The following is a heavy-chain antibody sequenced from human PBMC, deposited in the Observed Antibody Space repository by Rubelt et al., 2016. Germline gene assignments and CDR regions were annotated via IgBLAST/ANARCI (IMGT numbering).Heavy chain of an antibody. V-gene: IGHV3-53*01. CDR2: IYIGDTT. D-gene: IGHD7-27*01. CDR1: GFTVSSNY. CDR3: ARGGKWGSKSYFDY. Sequence: EVQLVESGGGLIQPGGSLRLSCAASGFTVSSNYMNWVRPAPGKGLEWVSVIYIGDTTDYADSVKGRFTISRDNSKNTLYLQMSGLRAEETAVYHCARGGKWGSKSYFDYWGQGTLVSVSS. J-gene: IGHJ4*02.